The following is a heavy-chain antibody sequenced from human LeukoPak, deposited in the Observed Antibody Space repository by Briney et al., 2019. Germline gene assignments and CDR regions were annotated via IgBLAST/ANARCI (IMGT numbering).Heavy chain of an antibody. V-gene: IGHV3-21*01. CDR2: ISSSSSYI. D-gene: IGHD3-22*01. CDR3: ARAALIAPYYFDY. J-gene: IGHJ4*02. Sequence: PGGSLRLSCAASGFTFSSYSMNWVRQAPGKGLEWVSSISSSSSYIYYADSVKGRFTISKDNAKNSLYLQMNSLRAEDTAVYYCARAALIAPYYFDYWGQGTLVTVSS. CDR1: GFTFSSYS.